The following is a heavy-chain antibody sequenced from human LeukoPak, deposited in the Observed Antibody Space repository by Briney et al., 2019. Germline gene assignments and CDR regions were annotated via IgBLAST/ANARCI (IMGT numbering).Heavy chain of an antibody. D-gene: IGHD5-18*01. CDR1: GGSISSYY. CDR3: ARGARGYSYG. V-gene: IGHV4-4*09. CDR2: IYTSGST. J-gene: IGHJ4*02. Sequence: PSETLSLICSVSGGSISSYYWSWIRQPPGKGLEWIGYIYTSGSTNYNPSLKSRVTISVDTSKNKFSLKLNSVTAADTAVYYRARGARGYSYGWGQGTLVTVSS.